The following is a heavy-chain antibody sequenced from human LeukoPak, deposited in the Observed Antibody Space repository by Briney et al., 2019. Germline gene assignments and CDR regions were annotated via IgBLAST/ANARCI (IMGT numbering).Heavy chain of an antibody. Sequence: ASVKVSCKASGYTFTSYDINWVRQATGQGLEWMGWINPYSGDTKYAQKFQGWVTMTRDTSISTAYMALNRLRSDDTAVYYCARAYCGGDCYSSFDYWGQGALVTVSS. J-gene: IGHJ4*02. CDR1: GYTFTSYD. CDR3: ARAYCGGDCYSSFDY. D-gene: IGHD2-21*02. V-gene: IGHV1-2*04. CDR2: INPYSGDT.